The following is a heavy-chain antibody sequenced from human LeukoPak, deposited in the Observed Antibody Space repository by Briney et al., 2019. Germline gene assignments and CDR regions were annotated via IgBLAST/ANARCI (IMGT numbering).Heavy chain of an antibody. V-gene: IGHV4-34*01. Sequence: SETLSLTCAVYGGSFSGYYWSWIRQPPGKGLEWIGEVNHSGSTNYNPSLKSRVTISVDTSKNQFSLKLSSVTAEGTAVSYCARSRPTRGDYYYYMDVWGKGTTVTVSS. D-gene: IGHD3-10*01. CDR2: VNHSGST. CDR3: ARSRPTRGDYYYYMDV. CDR1: GGSFSGYY. J-gene: IGHJ6*03.